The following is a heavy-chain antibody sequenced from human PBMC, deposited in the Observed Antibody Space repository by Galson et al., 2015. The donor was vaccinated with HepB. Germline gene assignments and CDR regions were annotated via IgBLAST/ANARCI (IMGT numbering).Heavy chain of an antibody. Sequence: SVKVSCKASGGTFSSYTISWVRQAPGQGLEWMGRIIPILGIANYAQKFQGRVTITADKSTSTAYMELSSLRSEDTAVYYCARAKQGGELRRYFDYWGQGTLVTVSS. CDR2: IIPILGIA. CDR1: GGTFSSYT. J-gene: IGHJ4*02. V-gene: IGHV1-69*02. D-gene: IGHD1-26*01. CDR3: ARAKQGGELRRYFDY.